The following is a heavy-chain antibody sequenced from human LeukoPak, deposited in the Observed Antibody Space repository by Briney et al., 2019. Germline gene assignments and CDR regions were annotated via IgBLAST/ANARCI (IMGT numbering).Heavy chain of an antibody. Sequence: PGGSLRLSCAASGFTFSSYSMNWVRQAPGKGLEWVSGIGGSEGSTSYADSVKGRFTISRDISKNTLYLQMNSLRAEDTAVYYCAKGYYYDSSAYYPFDYWGQGTLVTVSS. J-gene: IGHJ4*02. D-gene: IGHD3-22*01. CDR3: AKGYYYDSSAYYPFDY. CDR1: GFTFSSYS. V-gene: IGHV3-23*01. CDR2: IGGSEGST.